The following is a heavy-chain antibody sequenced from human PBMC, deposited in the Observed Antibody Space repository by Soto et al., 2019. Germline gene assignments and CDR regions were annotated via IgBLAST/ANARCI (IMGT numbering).Heavy chain of an antibody. Sequence: EVQLVESGGGLVQPGGSLRLSCAASGVTVSSNYMSWVRQAPGKGLEWVSVIYSGGSTYYADSVKGRFTISRDNSKNTLYLQMNSLRAEARAVYYYARHGYNYGGGYFDYWGQGTLVTVS. CDR2: IYSGGST. CDR1: GVTVSSNY. J-gene: IGHJ4*02. CDR3: ARHGYNYGGGYFDY. V-gene: IGHV3-66*04. D-gene: IGHD5-18*01.